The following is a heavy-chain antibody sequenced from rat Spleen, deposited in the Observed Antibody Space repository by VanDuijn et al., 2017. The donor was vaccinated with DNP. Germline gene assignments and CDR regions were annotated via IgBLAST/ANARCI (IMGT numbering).Heavy chain of an antibody. CDR3: ATSSYFGYDYGFAY. D-gene: IGHD1-7*01. J-gene: IGHJ3*01. Sequence: EVQLVESGGGLVQPGRSLKLSCAASGFTFSDYNMAWVRQAPKRGLEWVAYISSGGGSTYYGDSVKGRFTISRDYARSTLYLQMDSLRSEDTATYYCATSSYFGYDYGFAYWGQGTLVTVSS. CDR1: GFTFSDYN. CDR2: ISSGGGST. V-gene: IGHV5-7*01.